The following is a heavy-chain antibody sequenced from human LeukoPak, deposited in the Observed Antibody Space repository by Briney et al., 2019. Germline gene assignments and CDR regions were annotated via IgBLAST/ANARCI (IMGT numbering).Heavy chain of an antibody. Sequence: SETLSLTCAVSGYSISTGCYWGWIRQPPGKGLEWIGEINHSGSTNYNPSLKSRVTISVDTSKNQFSLKLSSVTAADTAVYYCAREAVAMVRGGRPFDYWGQGTLVTVSS. J-gene: IGHJ4*02. D-gene: IGHD3-10*01. CDR3: AREAVAMVRGGRPFDY. CDR1: GYSISTGCY. CDR2: INHSGST. V-gene: IGHV4-38-2*02.